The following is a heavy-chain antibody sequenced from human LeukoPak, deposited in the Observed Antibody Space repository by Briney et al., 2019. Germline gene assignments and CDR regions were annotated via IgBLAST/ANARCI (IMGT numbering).Heavy chain of an antibody. D-gene: IGHD6-19*01. CDR1: GFTFSNAW. V-gene: IGHV3-53*01. Sequence: GGSLRLSCAASGFTFSNAWMSWVRQAPGKGLEWVSVIYSGGSTYYADSVKGRFTISRDNSKNTLYLQMNSLRAEDTAVYYCARDSGYSSGPIDYWGQGTLVTVSS. CDR2: IYSGGST. CDR3: ARDSGYSSGPIDY. J-gene: IGHJ4*02.